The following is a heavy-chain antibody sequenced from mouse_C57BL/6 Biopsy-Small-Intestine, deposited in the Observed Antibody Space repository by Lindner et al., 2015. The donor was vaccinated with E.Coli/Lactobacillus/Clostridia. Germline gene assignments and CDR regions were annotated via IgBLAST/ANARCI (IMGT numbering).Heavy chain of an antibody. D-gene: IGHD1-1*01. CDR1: GYSFTGYY. CDR2: INPSTGGT. V-gene: IGHV1-42*01. Sequence: VQLQESGPELVKPGASVKISCKASGYSFTGYYMNWVKQSPEKSLEWIGEINPSTGGTTYNQKFKAKATLTVDKFSSTAYMQLKSLTSEDSAVYYCASPSITTEYWGQGTSVTVSS. J-gene: IGHJ4*01. CDR3: ASPSITTEY.